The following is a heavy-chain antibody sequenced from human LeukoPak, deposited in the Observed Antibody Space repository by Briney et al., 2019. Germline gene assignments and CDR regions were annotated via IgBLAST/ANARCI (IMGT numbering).Heavy chain of an antibody. CDR1: GYTFTSYA. CDR3: ARDSGSGSNDY. D-gene: IGHD1-26*01. Sequence: ASVKVSCKASGYTFTSYAMHWVRQAPGQRLEWMGWISAGNGNTKYSQNFQGRVTFISNTSATTASMELSSLRSEDAAVYYCARDSGSGSNDYWGQGTLVTVSS. J-gene: IGHJ4*02. CDR2: ISAGNGNT. V-gene: IGHV1-3*01.